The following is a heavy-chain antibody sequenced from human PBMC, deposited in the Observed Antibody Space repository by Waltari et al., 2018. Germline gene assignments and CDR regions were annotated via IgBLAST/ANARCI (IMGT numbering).Heavy chain of an antibody. CDR3: ARDQQLVQYYYYGMDV. V-gene: IGHV1-3*01. D-gene: IGHD6-13*01. CDR1: GYTFTSYA. CDR2: INAGNGNT. J-gene: IGHJ6*02. Sequence: QVQLVQSGAEVKKPGASVKVSCKASGYTFTSYAMHWVRQAPGQRLEWMGWINAGNGNTKYSQKFQGRVTITRDTSASTAYMELSSLRSEDTAVYYCARDQQLVQYYYYGMDVWGQGTTVTVSS.